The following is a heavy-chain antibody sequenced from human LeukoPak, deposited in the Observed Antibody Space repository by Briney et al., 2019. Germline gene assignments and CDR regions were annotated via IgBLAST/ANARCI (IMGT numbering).Heavy chain of an antibody. CDR3: ARRSSGWYSFDY. Sequence: PSETLSLTCAVYGGSFSGYYWSWIRQPPGKGLEWIGEINHSGSTNYNPSLKSRVTISVDTSKNQFSLKLSSVTAADTAVYYCARRSSGWYSFDYWGQGPLVTVSS. D-gene: IGHD6-19*01. V-gene: IGHV4-34*01. CDR1: GGSFSGYY. CDR2: INHSGST. J-gene: IGHJ4*02.